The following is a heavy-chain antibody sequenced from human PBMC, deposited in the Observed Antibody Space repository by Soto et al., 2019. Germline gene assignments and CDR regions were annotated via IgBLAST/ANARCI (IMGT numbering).Heavy chain of an antibody. J-gene: IGHJ4*02. CDR3: ARARIAAAVLYFDY. D-gene: IGHD6-13*01. Sequence: ASVKVSFTASGYTFTSYGISWVRQAPGQGLEWMGIINPSGGSTSYAQKFQGRVTMTRDTSTSTVYMELSSLRSEDTAVYYCARARIAAAVLYFDYWGQGTLVTVSS. V-gene: IGHV1-46*01. CDR1: GYTFTSYG. CDR2: INPSGGST.